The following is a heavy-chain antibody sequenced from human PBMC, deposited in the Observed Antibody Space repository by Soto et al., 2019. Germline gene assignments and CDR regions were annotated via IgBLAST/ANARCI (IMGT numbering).Heavy chain of an antibody. J-gene: IGHJ4*02. V-gene: IGHV3-7*04. Sequence: EEQLVESGGGLVQPGGSLRLTCAVSGFSFRSDWMNWVRQAPGKGLEWVAHTNQDGSQKYYVDSVKGRFTIFRDNEKNFLSLQISRLRVEDGAGYYCSGGVGAALWGQGTLVTVSP. D-gene: IGHD2-15*01. CDR3: SGGVGAAL. CDR1: GFSFRSDW. CDR2: TNQDGSQK.